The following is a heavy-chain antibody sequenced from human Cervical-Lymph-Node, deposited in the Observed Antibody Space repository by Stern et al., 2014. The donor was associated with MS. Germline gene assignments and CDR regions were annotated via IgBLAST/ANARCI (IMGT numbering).Heavy chain of an antibody. D-gene: IGHD3-16*01. CDR3: ARRRGDWYFDL. CDR1: GYSFTNYW. V-gene: IGHV5-51*03. CDR2: IYPGGSAT. Sequence: EMQLVESGAEVKKPGESLKISCKGSGYSFTNYWIVWVRQVPGKGLEWVGGIYPGGSATEYSPALQGPTTISADKSISTAYLQWSSLKASDTAMYYCARRRGDWYFDLWGRGTLVTVSS. J-gene: IGHJ2*01.